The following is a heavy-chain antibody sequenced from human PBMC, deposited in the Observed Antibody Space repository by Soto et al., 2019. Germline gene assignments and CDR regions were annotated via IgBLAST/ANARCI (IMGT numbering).Heavy chain of an antibody. CDR3: ARDPSTINKLIGVWFDP. CDR2: IKPISDIT. V-gene: IGHV1-69*13. J-gene: IGHJ5*02. D-gene: IGHD4-4*01. CDR1: GDTFGRFT. Sequence: SVKVSGKASGDTFGRFTINWVRQAPGQGLEWMGGIKPISDITNYAQRFQGRVTFTADASTSTVYLELSSLSSEDTAMYYCARDPSTINKLIGVWFDPWGQGTLVTVSS.